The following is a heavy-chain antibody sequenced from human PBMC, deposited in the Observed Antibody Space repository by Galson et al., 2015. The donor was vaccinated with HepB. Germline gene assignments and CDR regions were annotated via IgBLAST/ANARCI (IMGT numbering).Heavy chain of an antibody. D-gene: IGHD3-10*01. J-gene: IGHJ3*02. Sequence: SLRLSCAASGFTFSRYCMSWVRQAPGKGLEWVANIKRDVSEKYYVDSVKGRFTISRDNAKNSLYLEMNSLRAEDTAVYYCARKVYGHDAFDIWGQGTMVTVSS. CDR1: GFTFSRYC. CDR3: ARKVYGHDAFDI. CDR2: IKRDVSEK. V-gene: IGHV3-7*03.